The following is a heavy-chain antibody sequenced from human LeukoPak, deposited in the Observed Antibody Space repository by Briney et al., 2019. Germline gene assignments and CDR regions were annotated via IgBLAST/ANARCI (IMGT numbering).Heavy chain of an antibody. CDR3: ARMMTWLQDLDY. CDR2: IFSNDEK. CDR1: GFSLSNTRMG. V-gene: IGHV2-26*01. Sequence: SGPVLVKPTETLTLTCTVSGFSLSNTRMGVSWIRQPRGKALEWLAHIFSNDEKSYSTSLKSRLSISKDTSKSQVVLTMTNMAPVDTATYYCARMMTWLQDLDYWGQGTLVTVSS. D-gene: IGHD5-24*01. J-gene: IGHJ4*02.